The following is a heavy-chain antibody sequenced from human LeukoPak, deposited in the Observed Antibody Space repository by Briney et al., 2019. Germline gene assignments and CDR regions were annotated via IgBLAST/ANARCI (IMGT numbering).Heavy chain of an antibody. D-gene: IGHD2-15*01. CDR1: GGSISTYY. V-gene: IGHV4-59*01. CDR3: ASLSEYCSSGSCYLGWFDP. J-gene: IGHJ5*02. Sequence: SETLSLTCTVSGGSISTYYWSWIRQPPGKGLEWIGYVYYAGSTNYNPSLKSRVTISVDTSKNQVSLKLSSVTAADTAVYYCASLSEYCSSGSCYLGWFDPWGQGTLVTVSS. CDR2: VYYAGST.